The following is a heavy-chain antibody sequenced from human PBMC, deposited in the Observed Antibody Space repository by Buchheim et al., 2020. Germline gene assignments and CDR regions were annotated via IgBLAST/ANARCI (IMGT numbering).Heavy chain of an antibody. D-gene: IGHD3-3*01. CDR3: ARGKGFLEWLLFLDYYYYYGMDV. Sequence: QVQLQQWGAGLLKPSETLSLTCAVYGGSFSGYYWSWIRQPPGKGLEWIGEINHSGSTNYNPSLKSRVTISVDTSKNQFSLKLSSVTAADTAVYYCARGKGFLEWLLFLDYYYYYGMDVWGQGTT. V-gene: IGHV4-34*01. CDR2: INHSGST. J-gene: IGHJ6*02. CDR1: GGSFSGYY.